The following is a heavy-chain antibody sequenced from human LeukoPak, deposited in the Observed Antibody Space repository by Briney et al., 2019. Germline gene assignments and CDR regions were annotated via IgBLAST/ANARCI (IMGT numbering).Heavy chain of an antibody. D-gene: IGHD2-15*01. CDR1: GFTFSSYS. V-gene: IGHV3-21*01. CDR3: ARVSACSSSDSCYSGY. J-gene: IGHJ4*02. CDR2: ISSSSSYI. Sequence: GGSLRLSCAASGFTFSSYSMNWVRQAPGKGLEWVSSISSSSSYIYYADSVKGRFTISRDNAKNSLYLQMNSLRAEDTAVYYCARVSACSSSDSCYSGYWGQGTLVTVSS.